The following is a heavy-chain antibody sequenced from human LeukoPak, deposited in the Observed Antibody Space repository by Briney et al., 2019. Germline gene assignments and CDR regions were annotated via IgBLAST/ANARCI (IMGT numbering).Heavy chain of an antibody. CDR2: ISAYNGNT. Sequence: GASVKVSCKASGYTFTNYDINWVRQATGQGLEWMGWISAYNGNTNYAQKLQGRVTMTTDTSTSTAYMELRSLRSDDTAVYYCARAHYLYYYDSSGYYLLGAFDIWGQGTMVTVSS. CDR1: GYTFTNYD. CDR3: ARAHYLYYYDSSGYYLLGAFDI. V-gene: IGHV1-18*01. J-gene: IGHJ3*02. D-gene: IGHD3-22*01.